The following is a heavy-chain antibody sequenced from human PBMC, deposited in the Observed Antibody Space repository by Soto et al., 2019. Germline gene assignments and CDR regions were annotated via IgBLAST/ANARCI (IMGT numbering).Heavy chain of an antibody. CDR3: TKDSFPGTRVFDI. V-gene: IGHV3-23*01. CDR1: GFTFRSYA. J-gene: IGHJ3*02. CDR2: VRTSATDT. D-gene: IGHD1-1*01. Sequence: GGSLRLSCAASGFTFRSYAMSWVRQAPGKGLEWVAGVRTSATDTSYADSVKGRFTISRDNSQSTLFLQMNSLTAEDTAVYFCTKDSFPGTRVFDIWGQGTLVTVSS.